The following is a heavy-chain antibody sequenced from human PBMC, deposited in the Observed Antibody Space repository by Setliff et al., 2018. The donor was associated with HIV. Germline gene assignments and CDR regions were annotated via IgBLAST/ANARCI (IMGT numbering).Heavy chain of an antibody. V-gene: IGHV3-21*01. D-gene: IGHD6-19*01. CDR3: ASWTLAVADPEYFQH. CDR1: GFTFSSHV. CDR2: ITPSSTET. Sequence: PGGSLSLSCAASGFTFSSHVMTWVRQAPGKGLEWVSVITPSSTETYYADSVKGRFTITRDNAKNSVHLQMNSLRAEDTAVYYCASWTLAVADPEYFQHWGQGTLVTVSS. J-gene: IGHJ1*01.